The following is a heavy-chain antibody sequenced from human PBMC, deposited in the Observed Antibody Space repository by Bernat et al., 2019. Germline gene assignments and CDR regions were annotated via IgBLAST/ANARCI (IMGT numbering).Heavy chain of an antibody. CDR2: IYYSGGT. CDR3: ARRIAVAAFDY. CDR1: GGSISSSSYY. V-gene: IGHV4-39*01. Sequence: QLQLQESGPGLVKPSETLSLTCTVSGGSISSSSYYWGWIRQPPGKGLEWIGGIYYSGGTYNNPSLKSRVTISVDTSKNQFSLKLSSVTAADTAVYYCARRIAVAAFDYWGQGTLVTVSS. D-gene: IGHD6-19*01. J-gene: IGHJ4*02.